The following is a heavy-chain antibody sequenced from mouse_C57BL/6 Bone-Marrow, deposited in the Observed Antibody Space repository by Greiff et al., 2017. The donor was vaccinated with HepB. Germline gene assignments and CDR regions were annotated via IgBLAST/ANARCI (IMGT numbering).Heavy chain of an antibody. CDR1: GYTFTDYE. CDR3: TRKTYYGSSFAWFAY. D-gene: IGHD1-1*01. Sequence: QVQLKESGAELVRPGASVTLSCKASGYTFTDYEMHWVKQTPVHGLEWIGAIDPETGGTAYNQKFKGKAILTADKSSSTAYMELRSLTSEDSAVYYCTRKTYYGSSFAWFAYWGQGTLVTVSA. J-gene: IGHJ3*01. V-gene: IGHV1-15*01. CDR2: IDPETGGT.